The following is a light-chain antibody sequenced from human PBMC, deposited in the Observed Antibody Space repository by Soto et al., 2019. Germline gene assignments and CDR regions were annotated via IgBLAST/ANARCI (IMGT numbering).Light chain of an antibody. CDR1: SGHSSYA. CDR3: QTWGATGIRV. V-gene: IGLV4-69*01. J-gene: IGLJ3*02. Sequence: QLVLTQSPSASASLGASVKLTCTLSSGHSSYAIAWHQQQPEKGPRYLMKLNSDGSHNKGDGIPDRFSGSSSGAERYLTISSPQSEDEADYYCQTWGATGIRVFGGGTKLTVL. CDR2: LNSDGSH.